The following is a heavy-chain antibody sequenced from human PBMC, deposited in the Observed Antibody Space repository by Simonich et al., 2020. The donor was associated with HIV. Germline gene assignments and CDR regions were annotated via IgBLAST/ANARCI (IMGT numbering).Heavy chain of an antibody. CDR2: ISSSSSYI. V-gene: IGHV3-21*01. D-gene: IGHD2-2*01. CDR1: GFTFSSYS. CDR3: ARDGRKGSSTSCSDY. Sequence: EVQLVESGGGLVKPGGSLRLSCAASGFTFSSYSMNWVRQAPGKGLEWVSSISSSSSYIYYAYSVKGRFTISRDNAKNSLYLQMNSLRAEDTAVYYCARDGRKGSSTSCSDYWGQGTLVTVSS. J-gene: IGHJ4*02.